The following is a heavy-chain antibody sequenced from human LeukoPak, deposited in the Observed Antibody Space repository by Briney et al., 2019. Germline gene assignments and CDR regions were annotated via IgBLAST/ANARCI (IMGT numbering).Heavy chain of an antibody. CDR3: ASRQIGYSYGALDY. V-gene: IGHV3-20*04. CDR1: GFTFDDYG. J-gene: IGHJ4*02. Sequence: PGGSLRLSCAASGFTFDDYGMSWVRHAPGKGLEWVSGINWNGGSTVYADSVKGRFTISRDNAKNSLYLQMNSLRAEDTALYYCASRQIGYSYGALDYWGQGTLVTVSS. D-gene: IGHD5-18*01. CDR2: INWNGGST.